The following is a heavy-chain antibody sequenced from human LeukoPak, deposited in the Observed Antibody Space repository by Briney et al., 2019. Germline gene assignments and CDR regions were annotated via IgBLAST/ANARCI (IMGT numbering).Heavy chain of an antibody. V-gene: IGHV3-53*01. Sequence: GGSLRLSCAASGFTVSSNYMSWVRQAPGKGLEWVSVIYSGGSTYYADSVKGRFTISRDNSRNTLYLQMNSLRAEDTAVYYCASLYGSGSNNDYWGQGTLVTVSS. CDR1: GFTVSSNY. J-gene: IGHJ4*02. CDR3: ASLYGSGSNNDY. D-gene: IGHD3-10*01. CDR2: IYSGGST.